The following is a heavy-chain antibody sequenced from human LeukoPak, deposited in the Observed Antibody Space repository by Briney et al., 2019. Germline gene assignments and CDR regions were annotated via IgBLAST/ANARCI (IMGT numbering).Heavy chain of an antibody. D-gene: IGHD6-13*01. Sequence: LSGGSLRLSCAASGFTVSSSYMTWVRQAPGKGLEWVSVIYSGGTTYYADSVKGRFTISRDNSKNTLYLQMNSLRAEDTAVYYCARGVAAAGTTLNYWGQGTLVTVFS. V-gene: IGHV3-66*01. CDR1: GFTVSSSY. J-gene: IGHJ4*02. CDR2: IYSGGTT. CDR3: ARGVAAAGTTLNY.